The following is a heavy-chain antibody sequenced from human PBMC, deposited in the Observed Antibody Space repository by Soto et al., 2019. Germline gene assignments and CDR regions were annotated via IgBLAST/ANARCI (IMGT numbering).Heavy chain of an antibody. CDR3: AGTFLMGDPVVNWFDP. V-gene: IGHV4-39*01. Sequence: QLQLQESGPGLVKPSETLSLTCTVSGGSIRTSSFYWGWIRQPPGKGLEWIGTIFYPGSTYYNPPLNSRVTISVDTSKNQFSLNLTSVTAADTAVYYCAGTFLMGDPVVNWFDPWGQGTLVTVSS. D-gene: IGHD1-26*01. CDR1: GGSIRTSSFY. J-gene: IGHJ5*02. CDR2: IFYPGST.